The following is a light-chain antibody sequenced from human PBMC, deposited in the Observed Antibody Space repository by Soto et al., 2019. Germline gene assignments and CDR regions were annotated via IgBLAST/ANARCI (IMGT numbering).Light chain of an antibody. V-gene: IGKV1-39*01. Sequence: DLQMTQSPSSLSASVGDRVTITCRASQSINNYLNWYQQKPGKAPKLLIYAASNVESGVPSRFXGSGSGTEFTLTISSLQPDDFATYYCQQSYSTLALTFGGGTKVEIK. J-gene: IGKJ4*01. CDR2: AAS. CDR1: QSINNY. CDR3: QQSYSTLALT.